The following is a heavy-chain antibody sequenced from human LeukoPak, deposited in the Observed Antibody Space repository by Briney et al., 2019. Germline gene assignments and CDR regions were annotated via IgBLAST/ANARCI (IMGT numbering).Heavy chain of an antibody. CDR3: ARGVIVVALSPGESYYFDY. D-gene: IGHD3-22*01. V-gene: IGHV4-38-2*02. CDR2: IYHSGST. J-gene: IGHJ4*02. CDR1: GYSISSGYY. Sequence: PSETLSLTCTVSGYSISSGYYWGWIRQPPGKGLEWIGSIYHSGSTYYNPSLKSRVTISVDTSKNQFSLKLSSVTAADTAVYYCARGVIVVALSPGESYYFDYWGQGTLVTVSS.